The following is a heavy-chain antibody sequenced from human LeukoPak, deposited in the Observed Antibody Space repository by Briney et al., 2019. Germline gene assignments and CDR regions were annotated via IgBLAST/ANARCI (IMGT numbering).Heavy chain of an antibody. CDR2: IYYSGST. J-gene: IGHJ4*02. V-gene: IGHV4-31*03. D-gene: IGHD6-13*01. CDR3: ARGAVTSSAAANFEY. CDR1: GGSIGSGGYY. Sequence: SETLSLTCTVSGGSIGSGGYYWSWLRQHPGKGLEWIGYIYYSGSTYYNPSLKSRVTISIDTSNNQFSLKLTSVTAADTAVYYCARGAVTSSAAANFEYWGQGTLVTVSS.